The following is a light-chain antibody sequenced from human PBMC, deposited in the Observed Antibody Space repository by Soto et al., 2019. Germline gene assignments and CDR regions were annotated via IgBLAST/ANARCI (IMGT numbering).Light chain of an antibody. J-gene: IGLJ2*01. Sequence: QSALTHPASVSGSPGQSITISCTGTSSDVGGYNYVSWYQQHPGKAPKLMIYEVSNRPSGVSNRFSGSKSGNTASLSISGLQAEDEADYYCSSYTSSVRGVVFGGGTKVTVL. CDR1: SSDVGGYNY. CDR2: EVS. CDR3: SSYTSSVRGVV. V-gene: IGLV2-14*01.